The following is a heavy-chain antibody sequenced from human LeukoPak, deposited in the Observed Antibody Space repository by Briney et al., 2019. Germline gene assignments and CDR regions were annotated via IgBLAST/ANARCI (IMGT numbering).Heavy chain of an antibody. J-gene: IGHJ4*02. V-gene: IGHV4-38-2*02. CDR2: IYYSGST. Sequence: NPSETLSLTCTVSGYSISSGYYWGWIRQPPGKGLEWIGSIYYSGSTYYNPSLKSRVTISVDTSKNQFSLKLSSVTAADTAVYYCARRPSSSSGGNFDYWGQGTLVTVSS. D-gene: IGHD6-6*01. CDR3: ARRPSSSSGGNFDY. CDR1: GYSISSGYY.